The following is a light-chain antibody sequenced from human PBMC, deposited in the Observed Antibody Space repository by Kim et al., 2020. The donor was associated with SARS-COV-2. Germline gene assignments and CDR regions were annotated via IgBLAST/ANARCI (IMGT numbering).Light chain of an antibody. CDR2: GNS. V-gene: IGLV1-40*01. CDR3: QSYDSSLSGWV. J-gene: IGLJ3*02. CDR1: SSNIGAGYD. Sequence: RVTSSRTGGSSNIGAGYDVPWYQQLPGTAPNLLIYGNSNRPSGVPDRFSGSKSGTSASLAITGLQAEDEADYYCQSYDSSLSGWVFGGGTQLTVL.